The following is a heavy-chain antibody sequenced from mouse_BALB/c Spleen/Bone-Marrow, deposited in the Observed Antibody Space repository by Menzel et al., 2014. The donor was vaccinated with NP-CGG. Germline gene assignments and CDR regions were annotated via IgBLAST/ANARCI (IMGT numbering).Heavy chain of an antibody. Sequence: QVQLQQSGPELVKPGASVRISCKASGYTFTSYYIHWVKQRPGQGLEWIGWIYPGNVNTKYNEKFKGKATLTADKSSSTAYMQLSSLTSEDSAVYFCARSGRYDGFAYWGQGTLVTVSA. CDR1: GYTFTSYY. J-gene: IGHJ3*01. D-gene: IGHD2-14*01. CDR2: IYPGNVNT. V-gene: IGHV1S56*01. CDR3: ARSGRYDGFAY.